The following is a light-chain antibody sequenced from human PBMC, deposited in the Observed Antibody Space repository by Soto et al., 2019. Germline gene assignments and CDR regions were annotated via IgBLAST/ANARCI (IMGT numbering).Light chain of an antibody. CDR2: DAS. J-gene: IGKJ5*01. V-gene: IGKV1-5*01. CDR1: QNIGTS. Sequence: DIQMTQSPSTLSASVGDRVTITCRASQNIGTSLAWYQQTPGKAPKLLISDASTLESGVPSRFGGSGSGTEFTLSITSLQPDDFATYYCQQYKNYPITFGQGTRLEIK. CDR3: QQYKNYPIT.